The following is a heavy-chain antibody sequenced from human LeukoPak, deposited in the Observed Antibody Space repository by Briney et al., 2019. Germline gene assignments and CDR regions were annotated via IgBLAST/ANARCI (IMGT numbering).Heavy chain of an antibody. D-gene: IGHD4-23*01. J-gene: IGHJ4*02. CDR3: ARDSSTVETSYFDY. Sequence: SETLSLTCTVSGGSISSYYGSWIRQPAGKGRELNGRIYTSGSTNYNPSLKSRVTMSVDTSKNQFSLKLSSVAAADTAVYYCARDSSTVETSYFDYWGQGTLVTVSS. CDR2: IYTSGST. CDR1: GGSISSYY. V-gene: IGHV4-4*07.